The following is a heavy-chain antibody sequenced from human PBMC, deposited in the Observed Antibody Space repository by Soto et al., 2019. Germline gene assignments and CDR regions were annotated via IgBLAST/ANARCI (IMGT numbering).Heavy chain of an antibody. J-gene: IGHJ5*02. CDR3: AKAYSNGWYDH. V-gene: IGHV3-23*01. CDR1: GFTFSSYA. Sequence: GGSLRLSCAASGFTFSSYAMSWVRQAPGKGLEWVSAISGSGGTYYAAPVKGRFTISRDNSKNILYLQMNSLRAEDTAVYYCAKAYSNGWYDHWGQGTLVTVSS. CDR2: ISGSGGT. D-gene: IGHD6-19*01.